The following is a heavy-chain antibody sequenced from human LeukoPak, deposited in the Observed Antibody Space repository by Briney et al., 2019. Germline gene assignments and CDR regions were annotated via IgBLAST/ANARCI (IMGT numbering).Heavy chain of an antibody. CDR1: GFTVSSNY. D-gene: IGHD3-22*01. Sequence: PGGSLRLSCAASGFTVSSNYMSWVRQAPGQGLDSVSVIYSGGSTYYADSVKGRYTISRDNSKNTLYLQVNSLRAEDTAVYYCARRDRHYYDSSGSEYWGQGTLVTVSS. J-gene: IGHJ4*02. CDR3: ARRDRHYYDSSGSEY. V-gene: IGHV3-66*01. CDR2: IYSGGST.